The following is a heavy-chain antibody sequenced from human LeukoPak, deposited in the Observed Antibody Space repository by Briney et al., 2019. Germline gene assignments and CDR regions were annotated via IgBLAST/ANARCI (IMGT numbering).Heavy chain of an antibody. D-gene: IGHD2-21*02. V-gene: IGHV3-23*01. CDR3: VRRTASDF. J-gene: IGHJ4*02. CDR2: VGGGGDYT. Sequence: GGYLRLSCAASGFTLTSYVMSWVRQAPGKGLEWVASVGGGGDYTYYSDSVKGRFTISRDNSENTVYLQMKSLRAEDTAVYYCVRRTASDFWGQGALVTVSS. CDR1: GFTLTSYV.